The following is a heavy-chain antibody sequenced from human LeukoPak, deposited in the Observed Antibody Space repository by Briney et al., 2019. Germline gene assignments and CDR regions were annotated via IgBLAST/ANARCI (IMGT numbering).Heavy chain of an antibody. V-gene: IGHV4-59*08. CDR1: GGSISSYY. CDR3: ARTVGYCSGGSCYFDY. D-gene: IGHD2-15*01. Sequence: PSETLSLTCTVSGGSISSYYWSWIRQPPGKGLEWIGYIYYSGRTNYNPSLKSRVTISVDTSKNQFSLKLSSVTAADTAVYYCARTVGYCSGGSCYFDYWGQGTLVTVSS. CDR2: IYYSGRT. J-gene: IGHJ4*02.